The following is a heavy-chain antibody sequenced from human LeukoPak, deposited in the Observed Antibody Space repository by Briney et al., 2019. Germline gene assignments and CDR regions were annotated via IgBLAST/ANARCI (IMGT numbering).Heavy chain of an antibody. Sequence: QPGGSLSLSCAASGFTFSSYGMHGVRQAPGKGLEWVAFIRYDGSDKYSAASVKGRFTTSRDNSKHTLYLQMNSLRAEDTAVYYCAKNITIFGVVSPYFDYWGQGTLVTVSS. D-gene: IGHD3-3*01. CDR2: IRYDGSDK. CDR3: AKNITIFGVVSPYFDY. J-gene: IGHJ4*02. V-gene: IGHV3-30*02. CDR1: GFTFSSYG.